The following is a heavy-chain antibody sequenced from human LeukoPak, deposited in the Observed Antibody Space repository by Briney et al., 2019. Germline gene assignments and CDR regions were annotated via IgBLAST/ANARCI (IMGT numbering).Heavy chain of an antibody. CDR2: IWYDGSNK. CDR1: GPTFSSYG. J-gene: IGHJ6*02. Sequence: GGSLKLSCAASGPTFSSYGMHWVRQAPGKGLEWVAVIWYDGSNKYYADSVKGRFTISRDNSKNTLYLQMNSLRAEDTAVYYCARAERDQRWLNYYYYYGMDVWGQGTTVTVSS. D-gene: IGHD5-24*01. V-gene: IGHV3-33*01. CDR3: ARAERDQRWLNYYYYYGMDV.